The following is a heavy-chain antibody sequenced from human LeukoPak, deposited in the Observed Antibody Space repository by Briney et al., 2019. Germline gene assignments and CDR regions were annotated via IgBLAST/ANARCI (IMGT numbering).Heavy chain of an antibody. CDR1: GYTFTSYG. CDR3: ARLPGTVNVRGSSS. Sequence: GASVKVSCKASGYTFTSYGINWVRQAPGQGLEWMGWISTYNGNANYAQKVQGRVTMTTDTSTTTAYMELRSLRPDDTAVYYCARLPGTVNVRGSSSWGQGSLVTVSS. V-gene: IGHV1-18*01. D-gene: IGHD4-17*01. CDR2: ISTYNGNA. J-gene: IGHJ5*02.